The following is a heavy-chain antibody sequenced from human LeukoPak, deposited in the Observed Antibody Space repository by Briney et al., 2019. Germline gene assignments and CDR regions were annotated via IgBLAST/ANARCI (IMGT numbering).Heavy chain of an antibody. CDR3: SNGIYDKSY. Sequence: PGGSLRLSCTASGFTFTTYWMAWVRQAPGKGLKWVANIKQDGSEAYYAESVRGRFTISRDNAKNSLYLQMNSLRAEDTSVYYCSNGIYDKSYWGQGTLVTVSS. J-gene: IGHJ4*02. D-gene: IGHD2/OR15-2a*01. V-gene: IGHV3-7*01. CDR2: IKQDGSEA. CDR1: GFTFTTYW.